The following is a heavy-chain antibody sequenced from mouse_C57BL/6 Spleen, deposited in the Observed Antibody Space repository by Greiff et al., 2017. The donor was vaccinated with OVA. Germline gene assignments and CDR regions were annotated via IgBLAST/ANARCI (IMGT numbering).Heavy chain of an antibody. CDR3: AREEITTPYAMDY. CDR2: INPSSGYT. V-gene: IGHV1-4*01. Sequence: VQVQQSGAELARPGASVKMSCKASGYTFTSYTMHWVKQRPGQGLEWIGYINPSSGYTKYNQKFKDKATLTADKSSSTAYMQLSSLTSEDSAVYYCAREEITTPYAMDYWGQGTSVTVSS. J-gene: IGHJ4*01. D-gene: IGHD1-1*01. CDR1: GYTFTSYT.